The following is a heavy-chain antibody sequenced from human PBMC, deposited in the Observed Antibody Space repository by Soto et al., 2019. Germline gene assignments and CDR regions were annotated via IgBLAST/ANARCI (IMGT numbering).Heavy chain of an antibody. CDR3: ARGVIDPPWFDP. CDR2: IYSGGST. J-gene: IGHJ5*02. Sequence: EVQLVESGGGLVQPGGSLRLSCAASGFTVSSNYMGWVRQAPGKGLEWVSVIYSGGSTYYADSVKGRFTISRDNSKNTLYLQMNSLRAEDTAVYYCARGVIDPPWFDPWGQGTLVTVSS. CDR1: GFTVSSNY. D-gene: IGHD3-10*01. V-gene: IGHV3-66*01.